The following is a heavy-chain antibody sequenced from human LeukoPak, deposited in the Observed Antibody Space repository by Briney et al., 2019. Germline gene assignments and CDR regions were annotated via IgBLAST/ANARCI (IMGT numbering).Heavy chain of an antibody. V-gene: IGHV3-23*01. CDR3: AKQLGYCSDGSCYFPY. Sequence: AGGSLRLSCSASGFTFSSYAMHWVRQAPGKGLEWVSAISNNGGYTYYADSVQGRFTISRDNSKSTLCLQMNSLRAEDTAVYYCAKQLGYCSDGSCYFPYWGQGTLVTVSS. D-gene: IGHD2-15*01. J-gene: IGHJ4*02. CDR2: ISNNGGYT. CDR1: GFTFSSYA.